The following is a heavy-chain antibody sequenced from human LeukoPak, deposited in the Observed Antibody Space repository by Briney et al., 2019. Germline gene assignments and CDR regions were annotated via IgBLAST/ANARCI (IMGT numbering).Heavy chain of an antibody. J-gene: IGHJ5*02. D-gene: IGHD1-7*01. V-gene: IGHV4-34*01. CDR1: GGPFSGHY. Sequence: SETLSLTCAVFGGPFSGHYWTWLRQPPGKGLEWIGEINHSGGTNYNPSLKSRVTISVDTSKNQFSLKLSSLTAADTAVYYCARPTSWVNYFDPWGQGTLVTVSS. CDR3: ARPTSWVNYFDP. CDR2: INHSGGT.